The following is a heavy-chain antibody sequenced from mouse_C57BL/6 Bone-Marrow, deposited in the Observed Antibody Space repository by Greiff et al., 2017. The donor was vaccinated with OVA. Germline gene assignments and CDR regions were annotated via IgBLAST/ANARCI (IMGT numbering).Heavy chain of an antibody. V-gene: IGHV1-69*01. Sequence: VQLQQPGAELVMPGASVQLSCKASGYTFPSYWLHWLTQRPGQGLEWIGEIDPSDSYTNFHQTIQGKSTLTVDKSSSTAYMQLSSLTSEDSAVYYCARSRLLYGSSFCYYAMDYWGQGTSVTVSS. J-gene: IGHJ4*01. CDR2: IDPSDSYT. D-gene: IGHD1-1*01. CDR1: GYTFPSYW. CDR3: ARSRLLYGSSFCYYAMDY.